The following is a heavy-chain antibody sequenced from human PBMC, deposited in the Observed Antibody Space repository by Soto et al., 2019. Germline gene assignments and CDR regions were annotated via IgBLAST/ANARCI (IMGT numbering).Heavy chain of an antibody. CDR1: GYNYKLHW. CDR3: ARHLRSYDFFQYYYGIDV. D-gene: IGHD3-16*01. J-gene: IGHJ6*02. Sequence: GEPLKISWRGSGYNYKLHWISWVRKKPGRGLEWMGIIYPGDSDTRYNPSFQGQVTISVDKSINTAYLQWDSLEASDTATYYCARHLRSYDFFQYYYGIDVWGQGSTVTVSS. CDR2: IYPGDSDT. V-gene: IGHV5-51*01.